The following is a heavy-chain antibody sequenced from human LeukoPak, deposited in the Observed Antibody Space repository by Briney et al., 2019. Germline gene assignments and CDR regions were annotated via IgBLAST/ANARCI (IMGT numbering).Heavy chain of an antibody. CDR3: ARDPDSRGADY. Sequence: GGSLKLSCAASGFTVSSNYMSWVRQAPVKGLEWVSVIYSGGSTYYADSVKGRFTISRDNSKNTLYLQMNSLRAEDTAVYYCARDPDSRGADYWGQGTLVTVSS. J-gene: IGHJ4*02. D-gene: IGHD3-10*01. V-gene: IGHV3-53*01. CDR2: IYSGGST. CDR1: GFTVSSNY.